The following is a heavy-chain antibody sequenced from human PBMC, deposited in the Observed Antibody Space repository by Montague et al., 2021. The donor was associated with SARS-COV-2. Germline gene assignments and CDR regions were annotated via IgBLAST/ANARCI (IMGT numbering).Heavy chain of an antibody. Sequence: SETLSLTCAVHGGSFSTYSWNWIRQLPGKGLEWIGEIHHGGSTNYSPSLKSRVTISADTSKNQFSLKLTSVAAADTAVYYCARLGDGVVPSPILGVGPYYSYYYMDVWGKGTTVTVSS. V-gene: IGHV4-34*01. J-gene: IGHJ6*03. CDR2: IHHGGST. CDR1: GGSFSTYS. CDR3: ARLGDGVVPSPILGVGPYYSYYYMDV. D-gene: IGHD3-10*01.